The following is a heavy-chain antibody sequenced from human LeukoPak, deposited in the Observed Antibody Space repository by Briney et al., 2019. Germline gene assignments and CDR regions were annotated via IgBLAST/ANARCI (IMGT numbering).Heavy chain of an antibody. CDR1: GYTFTSYG. D-gene: IGHD2-2*01. V-gene: IGHV1-18*01. Sequence: ASVKVSCKASGYTFTSYGISWVRQGPGQGLEWMGWISAYNGNTNYAQKLQGRVTMTTDTSTSTAYMELRSLRSDDTAVYYCARADDSYCSSTSCLDAFDIWGQGTMVTVSS. CDR3: ARADDSYCSSTSCLDAFDI. J-gene: IGHJ3*02. CDR2: ISAYNGNT.